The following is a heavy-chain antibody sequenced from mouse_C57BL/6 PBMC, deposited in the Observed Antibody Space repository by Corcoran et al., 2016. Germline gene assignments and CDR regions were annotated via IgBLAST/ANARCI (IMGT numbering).Heavy chain of an antibody. J-gene: IGHJ4*01. V-gene: IGHV1-26*01. CDR1: GYTFTDYY. CDR3: ARDAMDY. Sequence: EVQLQQSGPELVKPGASVKISCKASGYTFTDYYMNWVKQSHGKSLEWIGDINPNNGGTSYNQKFKGKATLTVDKSSSTAYMELRGLTSEDSAVYYCARDAMDYWGQGTSVTVSS. CDR2: INPNNGGT.